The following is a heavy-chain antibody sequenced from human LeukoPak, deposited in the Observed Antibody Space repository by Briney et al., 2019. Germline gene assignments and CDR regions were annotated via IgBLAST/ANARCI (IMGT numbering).Heavy chain of an antibody. D-gene: IGHD3-3*01. Sequence: GGSLRLSCAASGFTFSTFAMNWVRQAPGKGREWVSGISAGGVTTYYAESVKGRFTISRDNSKNTLSLQMNSLTAEDTSIYYCAEDIGGAVFGVGAVWGQGALVIVSS. V-gene: IGHV3-23*01. CDR2: ISAGGVTT. J-gene: IGHJ4*02. CDR3: AEDIGGAVFGVGAV. CDR1: GFTFSTFA.